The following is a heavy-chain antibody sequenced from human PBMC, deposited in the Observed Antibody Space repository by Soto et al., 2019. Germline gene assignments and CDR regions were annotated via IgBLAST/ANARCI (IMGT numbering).Heavy chain of an antibody. V-gene: IGHV3-11*01. CDR1: GFSFSDYY. D-gene: IGHD2-15*01. Sequence: QVQLVESGGGLVKPGGSLRLSCAASGFSFSDYYMSWIRQAPGKGLEWVSYISSSGSTIYYADSVKGRFTVSRDNAKDSLWLQVNSLRAEDTAVYYCARNGYCSRDACPYGVDVWGQGTTVTVSS. CDR3: ARNGYCSRDACPYGVDV. J-gene: IGHJ6*02. CDR2: ISSSGSTI.